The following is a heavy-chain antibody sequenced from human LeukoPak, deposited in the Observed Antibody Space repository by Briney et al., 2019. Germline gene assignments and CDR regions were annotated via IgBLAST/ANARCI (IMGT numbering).Heavy chain of an antibody. CDR3: VATVAGSKHFDY. V-gene: IGHV4-4*07. Sequence: PSETLSLTCTVSGGSISSYYWSWIRQPAGKGLEWIGRILTSGSTNYNPSHKSRVTMSVDTSKNQFSLKLSSVTAADMAVYYCVATVAGSKHFDYWGQGSLVTDSS. CDR2: ILTSGST. CDR1: GGSISSYY. J-gene: IGHJ4*02. D-gene: IGHD6-19*01.